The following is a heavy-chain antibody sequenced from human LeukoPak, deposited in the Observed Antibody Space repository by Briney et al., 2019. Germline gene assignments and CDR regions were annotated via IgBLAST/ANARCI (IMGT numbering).Heavy chain of an antibody. CDR2: INPNSGGT. CDR3: ARGDYVLPLALDI. CDR1: GYTFTGYY. V-gene: IGHV1-2*04. D-gene: IGHD3-16*01. Sequence: ASVKVSCKASGYTFTGYYMHWVRQAPGQGLEWMGWINPNSGGTNYAQKFQGWVTMTRDTSISTAYMELSRLRSDDTAVYYCARGDYVLPLALDIWGQGTMVTVSS. J-gene: IGHJ3*02.